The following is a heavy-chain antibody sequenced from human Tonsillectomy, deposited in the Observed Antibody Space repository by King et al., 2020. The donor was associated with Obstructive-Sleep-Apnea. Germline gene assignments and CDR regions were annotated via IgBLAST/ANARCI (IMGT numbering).Heavy chain of an antibody. CDR1: GFTFNSYG. J-gene: IGHJ5*02. CDR2: ISYYGSNK. CDR3: SKNEASISAVSTDPIA. D-gene: IGHD6-6*01. V-gene: IGHV3-30*18. Sequence: VQLVESGGGVVQPGRSLRLSCAASGFTFNSYGMHWVRQAPGKGLEWLAVISYYGSNKNYADSEKGRFTISRDNSKNTLYLKMNSLRAEDTAMYYCSKNEASISAVSTDPIAWGQGTLVTVSS.